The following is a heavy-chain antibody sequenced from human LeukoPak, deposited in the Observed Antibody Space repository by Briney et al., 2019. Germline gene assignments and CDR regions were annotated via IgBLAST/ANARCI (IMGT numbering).Heavy chain of an antibody. D-gene: IGHD2-2*01. Sequence: ASVKVSCKASGGTFSSYAISCVRQAPGQGLEWMGGIIPIFGTANYAQKFQGRVTITTDESTSTAYMELSSLRSEDTAVYYCARSGCSSTSCYGGGTDYWGQGTLVTVSS. J-gene: IGHJ4*02. CDR3: ARSGCSSTSCYGGGTDY. CDR1: GGTFSSYA. V-gene: IGHV1-69*05. CDR2: IIPIFGTA.